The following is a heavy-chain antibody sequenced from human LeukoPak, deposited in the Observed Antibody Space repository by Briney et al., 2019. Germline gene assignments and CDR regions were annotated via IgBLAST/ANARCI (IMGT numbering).Heavy chain of an antibody. V-gene: IGHV1-8*01. D-gene: IGHD3-10*01. J-gene: IGHJ4*02. CDR1: GDTFTTYD. CDR2: MNPNSGNT. Sequence: ASAKVSCKASGDTFTTYDVNWVRQATGQWLEWMGWMNPNSGNTGYAQNFQGRVTMTMNTSITTAYMELTSLTSEDTAVYYCARSTMGARRRYDYWGLGTLVTVSS. CDR3: ARSTMGARRRYDY.